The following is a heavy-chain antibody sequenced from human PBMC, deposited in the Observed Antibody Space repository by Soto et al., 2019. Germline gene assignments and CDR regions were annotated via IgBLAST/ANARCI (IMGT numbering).Heavy chain of an antibody. J-gene: IGHJ4*02. V-gene: IGHV3-53*01. Sequence: VGSLRLSCAASGFTVGSNYMNWVRQAPGKGLGWVSLIYSGGDTFCADSVKGRLTISRDSSKNTLCLQMNSLRAEDTAVYYCAKDGGYSYGTDHWGQGTQVTVSS. CDR1: GFTVGSNY. D-gene: IGHD5-18*01. CDR2: IYSGGDT. CDR3: AKDGGYSYGTDH.